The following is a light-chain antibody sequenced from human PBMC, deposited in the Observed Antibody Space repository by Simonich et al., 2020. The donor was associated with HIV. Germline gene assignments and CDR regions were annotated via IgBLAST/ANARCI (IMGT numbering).Light chain of an antibody. Sequence: QSALTQPAPGSGSPGQSITISCTGTSSDVVGYNYVSWYQQHPGKAPKLMIYDVSNRPSGVSKRCSGSKSGNTASLTISGLQAEDEADYYCSSYKSSSTWVFGGGTKLTVL. CDR1: SSDVVGYNY. CDR3: SSYKSSSTWV. V-gene: IGLV2-14*03. J-gene: IGLJ3*02. CDR2: DVS.